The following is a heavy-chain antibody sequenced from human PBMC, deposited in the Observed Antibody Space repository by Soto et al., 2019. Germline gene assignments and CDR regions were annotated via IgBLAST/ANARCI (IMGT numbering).Heavy chain of an antibody. V-gene: IGHV4-59*01. CDR3: ARAAGYSGYDFDAFDI. J-gene: IGHJ3*02. D-gene: IGHD5-12*01. CDR1: GGSISSYD. Sequence: SETMSLTCTVSGGSISSYDGSWIRKHPGKGLEWIGYIYYSGSTNYNPSLKSRVTISVDTSKNQFSLKLSSVTAADTAVYYCARAAGYSGYDFDAFDIWGQGTMVTVSS. CDR2: IYYSGST.